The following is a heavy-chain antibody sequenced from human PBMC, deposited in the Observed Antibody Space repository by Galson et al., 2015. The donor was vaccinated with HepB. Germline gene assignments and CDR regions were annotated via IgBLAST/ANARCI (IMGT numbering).Heavy chain of an antibody. Sequence: SLRLSCAASGFTFSRYAMHWVRQAPGKGLEWVAVISYDGSNKYYADSVKGRFTISRDNSKNTLYLQMNSLRPEDAAEYYCARVYYDSSGYCCGYFDYWAREPRSPSPQ. CDR2: ISYDGSNK. CDR1: GFTFSRYA. J-gene: IGHJ4*02. D-gene: IGHD3-22*01. CDR3: ARVYYDSSGYCCGYFDY. V-gene: IGHV3-30-3*01.